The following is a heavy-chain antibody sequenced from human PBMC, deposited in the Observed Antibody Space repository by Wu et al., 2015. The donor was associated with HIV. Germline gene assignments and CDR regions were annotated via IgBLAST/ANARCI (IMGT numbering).Heavy chain of an antibody. CDR1: GYTFITHA. CDR2: INTNNGYT. J-gene: IGHJ5*02. D-gene: IGHD3-22*01. CDR3: ARVFEDSSGYYSWFDP. V-gene: IGHV1-18*01. Sequence: QVQLVQSGGDVKKSGASVKVSCKASGYTFITHAITWVRQAPGQRPEWMGWINTNNGYTKYAQKFQDRLTLTTDTSATTAYMELRSLRSDDTAVYYCARVFEDSSGYYSWFDPGAREPGHR.